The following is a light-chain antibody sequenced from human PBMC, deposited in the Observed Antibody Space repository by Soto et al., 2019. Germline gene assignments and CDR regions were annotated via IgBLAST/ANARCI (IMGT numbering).Light chain of an antibody. Sequence: QSALTQPPSASGSPGQSVTISCTGTSSDVGGYNYVSWYQQHPGKAPKLLMFRVTERPSGVPDRFSGSKSGNTASLTVSGLQAEDEADYYCCAYAGINTVIFGGGTKLTVL. CDR2: RVT. CDR3: CAYAGINTVI. J-gene: IGLJ2*01. CDR1: SSDVGGYNY. V-gene: IGLV2-8*01.